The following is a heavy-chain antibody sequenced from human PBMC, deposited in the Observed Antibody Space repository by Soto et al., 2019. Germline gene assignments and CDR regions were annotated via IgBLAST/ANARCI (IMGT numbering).Heavy chain of an antibody. CDR3: ARTGSRYGANAFDI. V-gene: IGHV4-30-2*01. CDR1: GASVNSSPFS. CDR2: ILQRGSA. Sequence: QLHLQESGSGLVKPSPTLSLSCAVSGASVNSSPFSWRWIRLPPGQGLEWIGYILQRGSAYYNPSLKGRATISVDTSRNQFSLNLSSMTAADTAVYYCARTGSRYGANAFDIWGQGTIVTVSS. D-gene: IGHD5-18*01. J-gene: IGHJ3*02.